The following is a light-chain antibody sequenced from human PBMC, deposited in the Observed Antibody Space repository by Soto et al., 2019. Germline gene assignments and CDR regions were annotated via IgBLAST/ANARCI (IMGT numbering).Light chain of an antibody. CDR1: QSISSY. CDR3: QQSDSTHKVT. Sequence: VQINNSPSSMSACVGDIVTITCRASQSISSYLNWYQQKPGKAPKLLIYAASSLQSGVQSRFSGSGSGTDSTLTISRLQPEDFATYYCQQSDSTHKVTFGQGTRLEIK. CDR2: AAS. J-gene: IGKJ5*01. V-gene: IGKV1-39*01.